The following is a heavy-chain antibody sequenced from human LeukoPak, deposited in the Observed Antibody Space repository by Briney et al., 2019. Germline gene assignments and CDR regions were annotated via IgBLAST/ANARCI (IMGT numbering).Heavy chain of an antibody. J-gene: IGHJ4*02. CDR1: GYTFTGYY. CDR3: ARVRDFWSGLGAFDY. CDR2: INPNSGGT. D-gene: IGHD3-3*01. Sequence: ASVKVSCKASGYTFTGYYMHWVRQAPGQGLEWMGWINPNSGGTNYAQKLQGRVTMTTDTSTSTAYMELRSLRSDDTAVYYCARVRDFWSGLGAFDYWGQGTLVTVSS. V-gene: IGHV1-2*02.